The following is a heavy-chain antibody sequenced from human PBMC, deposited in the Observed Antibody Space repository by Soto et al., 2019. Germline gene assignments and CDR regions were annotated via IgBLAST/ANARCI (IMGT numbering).Heavy chain of an antibody. Sequence: QVQLQESGPGLVKPSQTLSLTCTVSGGSISSGDYYWSWIRQPPGKGLEWIGYIYYSGSTYYNPSLKSRVTISVDTSKNHFSLKLSSVTAADTAVYYCATVSSNYGDYVMDYWGQGSLVTVSS. CDR3: ATVSSNYGDYVMDY. CDR2: IYYSGST. J-gene: IGHJ4*02. D-gene: IGHD4-17*01. CDR1: GGSISSGDYY. V-gene: IGHV4-30-4*01.